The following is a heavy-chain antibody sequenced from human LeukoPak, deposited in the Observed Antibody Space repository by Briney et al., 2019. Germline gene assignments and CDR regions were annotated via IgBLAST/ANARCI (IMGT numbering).Heavy chain of an antibody. Sequence: SETLSLTCTVSGGSISSSSYYWGWIRQPPGKGLEWIGSIYYSGSTYYNPSLKSRVTISVDTSKNQFSLKLSSVTAADTAVYYCARDPSRADYWGQGTLVTISS. V-gene: IGHV4-39*07. CDR1: GGSISSSSYY. CDR2: IYYSGST. J-gene: IGHJ4*02. CDR3: ARDPSRADY.